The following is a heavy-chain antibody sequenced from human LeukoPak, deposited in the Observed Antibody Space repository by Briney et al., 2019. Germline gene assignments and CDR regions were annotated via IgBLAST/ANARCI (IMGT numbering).Heavy chain of an antibody. V-gene: IGHV3-21*01. CDR3: ARAGVEYAFDI. Sequence: GGSLRLSCAASGFSFSSCSMNWVRQAPGKGLEWVSSISSSSHYIYYADSVKGRFTISRDNAKNSLYLQMNSLRADDTAVYYCARAGVEYAFDIWGQGTMVTVSS. CDR2: ISSSSHYI. CDR1: GFSFSSCS. J-gene: IGHJ3*02. D-gene: IGHD3-3*01.